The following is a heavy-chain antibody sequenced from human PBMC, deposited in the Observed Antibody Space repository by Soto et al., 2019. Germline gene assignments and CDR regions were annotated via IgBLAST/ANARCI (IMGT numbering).Heavy chain of an antibody. Sequence: GGSLRLSCAASGFKFSCSAMHWVRQAPGKGLEWVSFISHDGRNKYYADSVKGRFTISRDTSKNTLYLLMDSLRAADTAVYYCAXGHYDILTGYYSYLIDYWGQGTLVTVSS. V-gene: IGHV3-30*03. CDR3: AXGHYDILTGYYSYLIDY. CDR1: GFKFSCSA. CDR2: ISHDGRNK. J-gene: IGHJ4*02. D-gene: IGHD3-9*01.